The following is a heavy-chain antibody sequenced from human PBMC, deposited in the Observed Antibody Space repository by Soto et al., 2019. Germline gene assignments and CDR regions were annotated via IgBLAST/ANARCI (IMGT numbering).Heavy chain of an antibody. V-gene: IGHV4-4*07. J-gene: IGHJ5*02. CDR2: IYATGTT. Sequence: SETLSLTCTVSGASISCFCWSWIRKSAGKGLEWIGRIYATGTTDYNPSLKSRVMMSVDTSKKQFSLKLRSVTAADTAVYYCVRDGTKTLRDWFDPWGQGISVTVSS. D-gene: IGHD1-1*01. CDR3: VRDGTKTLRDWFDP. CDR1: GASISCFC.